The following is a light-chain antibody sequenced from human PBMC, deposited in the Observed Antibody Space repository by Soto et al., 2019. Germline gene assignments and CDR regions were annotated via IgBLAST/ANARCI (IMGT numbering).Light chain of an antibody. CDR2: EVS. CDR1: SSDVGGYNY. CDR3: ISYTSSSTRVV. V-gene: IGLV2-14*01. J-gene: IGLJ2*01. Sequence: QSALTQPASVSGSPGQSITISCTGTSSDVGGYNYVSWYQHHPGKVPKLMIYEVSNRPSGVSNRFSGSKSGNTASLTISGLQAEDEADYYCISYTSSSTRVVFGGGTKLTVL.